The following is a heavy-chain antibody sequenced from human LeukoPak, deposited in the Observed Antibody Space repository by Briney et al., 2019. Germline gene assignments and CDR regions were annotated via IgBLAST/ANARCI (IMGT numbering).Heavy chain of an antibody. CDR1: GYTFTNHW. D-gene: IGHD2-8*01. CDR2: IYPGDSDT. Sequence: GESLKISCKGSGYTFTNHWIGWVRQMPGKGLEWMGNIYPGDSDTRYSPSFQGQVTISADKSINTAYLQWSSLQASDTAMYNCARAGVNSARMYDYWGQGVLVTVSS. CDR3: ARAGVNSARMYDY. V-gene: IGHV5-51*01. J-gene: IGHJ4*02.